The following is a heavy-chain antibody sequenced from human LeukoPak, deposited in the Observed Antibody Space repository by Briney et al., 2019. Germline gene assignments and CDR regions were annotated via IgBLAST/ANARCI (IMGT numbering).Heavy chain of an antibody. Sequence: SETLSLTCTVSSGSISSNYLTWLRQPAGKGLEWIGRISTSGITNYSPSLKSRVTISLDKSKNQFSLILASVTAADTALYYCAREASIAAAGWISDYWGQGTLVTVSS. V-gene: IGHV4-4*07. D-gene: IGHD6-13*01. CDR3: AREASIAAAGWISDY. CDR1: SGSISSNY. J-gene: IGHJ4*02. CDR2: ISTSGIT.